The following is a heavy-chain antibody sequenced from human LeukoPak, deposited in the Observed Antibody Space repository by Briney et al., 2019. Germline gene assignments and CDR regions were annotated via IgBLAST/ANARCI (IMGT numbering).Heavy chain of an antibody. D-gene: IGHD3-3*01. V-gene: IGHV3-30-3*01. CDR2: ISYDGSNK. CDR1: GFTFSSYA. Sequence: RTGGSLRLSCAASGFTFSSYAMHWVRQAPGKGLEWVAVISYDGSNKYYADSVKGRFTISRDNSKNTLYLQMNSLRAEDTAVYYCARDPSWSESFDYWGQGTLVTVSS. J-gene: IGHJ4*02. CDR3: ARDPSWSESFDY.